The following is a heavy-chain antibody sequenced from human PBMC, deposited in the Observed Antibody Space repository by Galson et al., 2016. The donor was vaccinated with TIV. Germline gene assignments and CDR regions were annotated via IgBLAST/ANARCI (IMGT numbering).Heavy chain of an antibody. CDR1: GDSISSGDYY. J-gene: IGHJ4*02. D-gene: IGHD3-22*01. CDR3: ARFVDSSGCFDS. CDR2: IYYSGST. Sequence: TLSLTCSVSGDSISSGDYYWHWIRQSPGKGLEWIGYIYYSGSTYYNPSLKSRVTIAVDTSKKQFSLKLTSLSATDRAVYYCARFVDSSGCFDSWGQGILVTVSS. V-gene: IGHV4-30-4*08.